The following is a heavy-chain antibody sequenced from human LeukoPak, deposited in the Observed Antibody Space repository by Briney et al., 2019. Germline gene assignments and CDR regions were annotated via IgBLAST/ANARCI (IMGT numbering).Heavy chain of an antibody. Sequence: SETLSLTCAVSGGSISSGGYSWSWIRQPPGKGLEWIGYIDHSGSTYYNPSLKSRVTISVDRSKNQLSLKLISLTAADTAVYYCARGQDLIVVARWFQHWGQGTLVTVSS. J-gene: IGHJ1*01. CDR1: GGSISSGGYS. V-gene: IGHV4-30-2*01. CDR2: IDHSGST. D-gene: IGHD2-21*01. CDR3: ARGQDLIVVARWFQH.